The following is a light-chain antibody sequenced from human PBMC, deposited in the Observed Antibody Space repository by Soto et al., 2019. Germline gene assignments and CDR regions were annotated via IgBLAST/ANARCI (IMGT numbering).Light chain of an antibody. CDR1: SGDVGSYNY. CDR2: DVN. V-gene: IGLV2-11*01. Sequence: QSALPQPPSVSGSPGQSVTISCTGTSGDVGSYNYVSWYQQHPGKAPKLMIYDVNKRPSGVPDRFSGSKSGNTASLTISGLQAEDEADYSCCSYAGTYYVFGTGTKLTGL. J-gene: IGLJ1*01. CDR3: CSYAGTYYV.